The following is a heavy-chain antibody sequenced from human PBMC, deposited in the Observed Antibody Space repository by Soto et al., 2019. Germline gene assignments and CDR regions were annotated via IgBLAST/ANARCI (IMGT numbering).Heavy chain of an antibody. J-gene: IGHJ4*02. Sequence: ASVKVSCKASGYTFTSYDINWVRQATGQGLEWMGWMNPNSGNTGYAQKFQGRVTMTRNTSISTAYMELSSLRSEDTAVYYCARVSSSITIFGVVTTREHDYWGQGTLVTVSS. V-gene: IGHV1-8*01. CDR1: GYTFTSYD. CDR3: ARVSSSITIFGVVTTREHDY. CDR2: MNPNSGNT. D-gene: IGHD3-3*01.